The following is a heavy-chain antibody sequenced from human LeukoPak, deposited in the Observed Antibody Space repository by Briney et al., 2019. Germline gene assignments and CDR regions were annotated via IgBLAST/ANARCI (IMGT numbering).Heavy chain of an antibody. CDR3: AANSADYNTLGSSYKV. V-gene: IGHV4-39*02. D-gene: IGHD3-10*01. J-gene: IGHJ4*02. CDR1: GFTFSSYAMH. Sequence: GSLRLSCAASGFTFSSYAMHWVRQSPGKGLEWIGSISYSGTTYYNPSLESRVTISVDTSKNHFSLKLSSVTAADTAVYYCAANSADYNTLGSSYKVWGQGTLVTVSS. CDR2: ISYSGTT.